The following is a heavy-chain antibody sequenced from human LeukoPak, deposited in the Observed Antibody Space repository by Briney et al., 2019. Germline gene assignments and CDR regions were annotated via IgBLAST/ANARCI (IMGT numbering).Heavy chain of an antibody. CDR2: IIPILGIA. Sequence: SVKVSCKASGGTFSSYAISWVRQAPGQGLEWMGRIIPILGIANYAQKFQGRVTITADKSTSTAYMELSSLRSEDTAVYYCARDGFVVVVAASFDPWGQGTLVTVSS. V-gene: IGHV1-69*04. CDR1: GGTFSSYA. CDR3: ARDGFVVVVAASFDP. D-gene: IGHD2-15*01. J-gene: IGHJ5*02.